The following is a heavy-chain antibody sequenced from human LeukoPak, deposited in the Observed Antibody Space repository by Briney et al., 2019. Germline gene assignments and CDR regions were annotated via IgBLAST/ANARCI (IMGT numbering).Heavy chain of an antibody. J-gene: IGHJ4*02. V-gene: IGHV4-59*08. CDR3: AKLVSSGWYYDY. D-gene: IGHD6-19*01. CDR1: GGSISSNY. Sequence: SETLSLTCTVSGGSISSNYWSWIRQPPGKGLESIGYIYYSGSTNYNPSLKSRVTMSVDTSKYQFSLKVSSVTAADTAVYYCAKLVSSGWYYDYWGQGTLVTVSS. CDR2: IYYSGST.